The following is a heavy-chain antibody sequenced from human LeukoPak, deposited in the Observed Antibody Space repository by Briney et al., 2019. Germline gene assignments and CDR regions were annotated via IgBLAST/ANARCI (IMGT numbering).Heavy chain of an antibody. D-gene: IGHD2-8*01. CDR1: GGSISIYY. V-gene: IGHV4-59*01. J-gene: IGHJ4*02. Sequence: SETLSLTCTVSGGSISIYYWSWIRQPPGKGLEWIGYIYHSGSTDYNPSLKGRVTISVDTSKNQFSLKLSSVTAADTAVYYCARNLGGSRYAFDYWGQGTLVTVFS. CDR3: ARNLGGSRYAFDY. CDR2: IYHSGST.